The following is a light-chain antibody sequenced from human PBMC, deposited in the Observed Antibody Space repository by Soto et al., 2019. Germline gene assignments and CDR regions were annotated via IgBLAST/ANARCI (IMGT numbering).Light chain of an antibody. J-gene: IGKJ1*01. CDR3: QQYGTSPET. CDR2: GAS. V-gene: IGKV3-20*01. CDR1: QTVSSNF. Sequence: EMVLTQSPATLSLSPGERATLSCRASQTVSSNFLAWYQQRPGQAPRLLIYGASSRAAGIPDRFSGSGSGTDFTLTSSRLEPEDLAVYYCQQYGTSPETFGQGTKVDIK.